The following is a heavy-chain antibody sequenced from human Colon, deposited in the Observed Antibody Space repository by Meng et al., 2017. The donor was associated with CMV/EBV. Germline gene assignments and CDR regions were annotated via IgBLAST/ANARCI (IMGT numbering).Heavy chain of an antibody. CDR2: ISHNTNDT. CDR1: GYIFTAYY. CDR3: ARGTIAARRVYYYGMDV. J-gene: IGHJ6*02. Sequence: ASVKVSCKASGYIFTAYYIHWVRQAPGQGLEWMGYISHNTNDTNYTQRFHGRVTMTRDTSMTTAYMELSGLRSDDTAVYYCARGTIAARRVYYYGMDVWGQGTTVTVSS. D-gene: IGHD6-6*01. V-gene: IGHV1-2*02.